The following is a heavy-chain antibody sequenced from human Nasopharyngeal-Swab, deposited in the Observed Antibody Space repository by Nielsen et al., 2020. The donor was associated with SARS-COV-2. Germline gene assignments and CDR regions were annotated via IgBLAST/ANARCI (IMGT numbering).Heavy chain of an antibody. CDR1: GYTFTSYY. J-gene: IGHJ6*02. CDR2: INPSGGST. Sequence: ASVKVSCKASGYTFTSYYMHWVLQAPGQGLEGMVIINPSGGSTSYAQKFQGRVTMTRDTSTSTVYIELSNLGTEDTAVYCCADFVVGAQRETYYGGMDVWGQGTTVTVSS. CDR3: ADFVVGAQRETYYGGMDV. V-gene: IGHV1-46*01. D-gene: IGHD1-26*01.